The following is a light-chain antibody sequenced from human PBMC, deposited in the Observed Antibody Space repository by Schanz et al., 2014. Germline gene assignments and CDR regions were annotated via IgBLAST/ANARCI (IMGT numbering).Light chain of an antibody. Sequence: DIVMTQSPDSLAVSLGERATINCKSSQSVLYSSNNKNYLAWHQQKPGQPPKVLIHWASTRESGVPDRFSGSGSGTDFTLTISSLQAEDVAVYYCQQYYDTPFTFGPGTKVDIK. V-gene: IGKV4-1*01. CDR2: WAS. J-gene: IGKJ3*01. CDR3: QQYYDTPFT. CDR1: QSVLYSSNNKNY.